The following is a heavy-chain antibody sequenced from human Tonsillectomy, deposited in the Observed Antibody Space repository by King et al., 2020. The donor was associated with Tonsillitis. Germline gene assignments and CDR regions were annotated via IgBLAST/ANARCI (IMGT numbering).Heavy chain of an antibody. D-gene: IGHD6-6*01. CDR3: ARAMSRGRRPFSSLH. J-gene: IGHJ1*01. CDR2: INSDGSST. Sequence: VQLVESGGGLVQPGGSLRLSCAASGFTFSSYWMHWVRQAPGKGLVWVSRINSDGSSTSYADSVKGRFTISRDNAKNTLYLQMNSLRAEDTAVYYCARAMSRGRRPFSSLHWGQGPLVTVSS. CDR1: GFTFSSYW. V-gene: IGHV3-74*01.